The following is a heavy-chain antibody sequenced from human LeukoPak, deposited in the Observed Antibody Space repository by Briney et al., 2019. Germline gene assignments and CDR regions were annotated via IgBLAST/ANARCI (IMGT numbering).Heavy chain of an antibody. V-gene: IGHV3-21*01. J-gene: IGHJ1*01. Sequence: PGGSLRLSCAASGFTFSSYSMNCVRQAPGKGLEWVSSISSSSSYIYYADSVKGRFTISRDNAKNSLYLQMNSLRAEDTAVYYCARDLVIAAAARAEYFQHWGQGTLVTVSS. D-gene: IGHD6-13*01. CDR1: GFTFSSYS. CDR2: ISSSSSYI. CDR3: ARDLVIAAAARAEYFQH.